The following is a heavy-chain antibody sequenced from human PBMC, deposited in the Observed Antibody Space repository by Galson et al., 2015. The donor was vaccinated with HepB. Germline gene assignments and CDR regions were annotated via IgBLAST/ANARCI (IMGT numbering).Heavy chain of an antibody. V-gene: IGHV1-46*01. D-gene: IGHD3-10*01. CDR3: AKDLGVRGVFDY. CDR1: GYTFTSYY. CDR2: INPSGGST. Sequence: SVKVSCKASGYTFTSYYMHWVRQAPGQGLEWMGIINPSGGSTSYAQKFQGRVTMTRDTSTSTVYMELSSLRSEDTAVYYCAKDLGVRGVFDYWGQGTLVTVSS. J-gene: IGHJ4*02.